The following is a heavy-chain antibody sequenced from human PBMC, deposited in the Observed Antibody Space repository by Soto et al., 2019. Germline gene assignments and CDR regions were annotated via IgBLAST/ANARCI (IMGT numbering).Heavy chain of an antibody. CDR3: VRWGGFWNSRGSFDL. Sequence: GGSLRLSCAAYGFTFSSYGMHWVRQAPGKGLEWVAVIWYDGSNKYYADSVKGRFTISRDNSKNTLYLQMNSLRAEDTAVYYCVRWGGFWNSRGSFDLWGRGTMVTVSS. V-gene: IGHV3-33*01. CDR1: GFTFSSYG. D-gene: IGHD3-3*01. CDR2: IWYDGSNK. J-gene: IGHJ3*01.